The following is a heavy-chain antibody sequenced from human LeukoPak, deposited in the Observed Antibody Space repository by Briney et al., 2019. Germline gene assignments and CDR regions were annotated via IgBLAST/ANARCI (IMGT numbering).Heavy chain of an antibody. J-gene: IGHJ5*02. CDR1: GFTFSSYP. V-gene: IGHV3-30*04. CDR2: ISYDGRNK. Sequence: PGGSLRLSCAASGFTFSSYPLHWVRQAPGKGLEWVALISYDGRNKNYGDSVKGRFTISRDNSNNTVLLQMSSLTPEDTAIYYCARGISHGSATFDLWGQGTLATVSS. CDR3: ARGISHGSATFDL. D-gene: IGHD1-1*01.